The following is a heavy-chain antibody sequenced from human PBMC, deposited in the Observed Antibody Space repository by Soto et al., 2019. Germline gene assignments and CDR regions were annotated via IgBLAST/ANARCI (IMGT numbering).Heavy chain of an antibody. CDR3: ARREIQGPIEY. D-gene: IGHD1-26*01. CDR1: GYSISSSNW. V-gene: IGHV4-28*01. CDR2: IYYSGTT. J-gene: IGHJ4*02. Sequence: SETLSLTCAVSGYSISSSNWWGWIRQPPGKGLEWIGYIYYSGTTYYNPSLKSRVTMSVDTSKNQFSLKLTSVTAVDTAVYYCARREIQGPIEYWGQGTLVTVPS.